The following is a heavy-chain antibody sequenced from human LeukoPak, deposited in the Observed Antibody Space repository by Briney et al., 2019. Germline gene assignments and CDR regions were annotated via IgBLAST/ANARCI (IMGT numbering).Heavy chain of an antibody. D-gene: IGHD3-3*01. CDR1: GYTFTSYG. V-gene: IGHV1-18*01. CDR3: ARDSLTIFGVVIIAPCNFYYYYGMDV. J-gene: IGHJ6*02. Sequence: ASVKVSCKASGYTFTSYGISWVRQAPGQGLEWMGWISAYNGNTHYAQKLQGRVTMTTDTSTSTAYMELRSLRSDDTAVYYCARDSLTIFGVVIIAPCNFYYYYGMDVWGQGTTVTVSS. CDR2: ISAYNGNT.